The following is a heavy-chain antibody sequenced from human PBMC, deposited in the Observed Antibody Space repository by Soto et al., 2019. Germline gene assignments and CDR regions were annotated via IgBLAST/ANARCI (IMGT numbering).Heavy chain of an antibody. CDR2: ISAYNGNT. CDR3: ARGGTPIDY. D-gene: IGHD3-16*01. J-gene: IGHJ4*02. V-gene: IGHV1-18*03. Sequence: QVQLVQSGAEVKKPGASVKVSCKASGYTFTNFGISWVRQAPGQGLEWMGWISAYNGNTNYAQNFQGRVTMTTDTSKSTEYMELRSLRSDDVAVYYCARGGTPIDYWVQGTLVTVSS. CDR1: GYTFTNFG.